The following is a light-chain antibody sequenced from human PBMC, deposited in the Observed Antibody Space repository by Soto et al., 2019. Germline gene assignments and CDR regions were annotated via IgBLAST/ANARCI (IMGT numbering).Light chain of an antibody. CDR3: LQHYDYSWT. CDR1: QSISSY. V-gene: IGKV1-39*01. CDR2: AVS. J-gene: IGKJ1*01. Sequence: DIQMTQSPSSLSASLGDRVTITCRASQSISSYLNWYQQKPGKPPKRLIYAVSNLQSGVPSRFSGSASGTDFTLTINSLQPEDFATYFCLQHYDYSWTFGQGTKVDIK.